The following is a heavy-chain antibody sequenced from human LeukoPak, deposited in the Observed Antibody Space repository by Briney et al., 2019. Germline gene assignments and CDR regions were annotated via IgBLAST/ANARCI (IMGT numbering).Heavy chain of an antibody. CDR3: ARCHIRPGSSWYNY. J-gene: IGHJ4*02. V-gene: IGHV4-39*06. Sequence: SETLSLTCTVSGGSIGSSNYYWSCIRQPPGKWLEWLGEINECESTNQNPPLKCRATISVHTKKTQFPLMLSSVTAADRAVYYCARCHIRPGSSWYNYWGQGTLVTVSP. CDR2: INECEST. CDR1: GGSIGSSNYY. D-gene: IGHD6-13*01.